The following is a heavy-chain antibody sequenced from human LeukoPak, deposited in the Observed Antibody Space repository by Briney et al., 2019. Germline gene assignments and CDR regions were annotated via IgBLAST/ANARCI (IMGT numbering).Heavy chain of an antibody. V-gene: IGHV4-59*01. CDR2: IYYSGST. Sequence: PETLSLTCTVSGGSISSYYWSWIRQPPGKGLEWIGYIYYSGSTNYNPSLKSRVTISVDTSKNQFSLKLSSVTAADTAVYYCASEQLARGYFDYWGQGTLVTVSS. CDR3: ASEQLARGYFDY. J-gene: IGHJ4*02. CDR1: GGSISSYY. D-gene: IGHD6-13*01.